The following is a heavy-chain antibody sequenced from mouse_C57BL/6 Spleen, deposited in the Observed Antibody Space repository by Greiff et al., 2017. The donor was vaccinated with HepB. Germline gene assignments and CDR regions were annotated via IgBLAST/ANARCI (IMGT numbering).Heavy chain of an antibody. V-gene: IGHV14-3*01. CDR1: GFNIKNTY. CDR3: ARGGDGSSFYYYAIDY. J-gene: IGHJ4*01. D-gene: IGHD1-1*01. Sequence: EVKLVESVAELVRPGASVKLSCTASGFNIKNTYMHWVKQRPEQGLEWIGRIDPANGNTKYAPKFQGKATITADTSSNTAYLQLSSLTSEDTAIYYCARGGDGSSFYYYAIDYWGQGTSVTVSS. CDR2: IDPANGNT.